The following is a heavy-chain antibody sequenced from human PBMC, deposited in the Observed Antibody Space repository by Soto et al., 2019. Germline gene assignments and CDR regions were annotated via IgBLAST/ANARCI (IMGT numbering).Heavy chain of an antibody. D-gene: IGHD6-13*01. Sequence: SETLSLTCAVYGGSFCGYYWSWIRQPPGKGLEWIGEINHSGSTNYNPSLKSRVTISVDTSKNQFSLKLSSVTAADTAVYYCARLECSSSWKYYCYYGMDVWGQGTTVTAP. CDR1: GGSFCGYY. J-gene: IGHJ6*02. CDR2: INHSGST. CDR3: ARLECSSSWKYYCYYGMDV. V-gene: IGHV4-34*01.